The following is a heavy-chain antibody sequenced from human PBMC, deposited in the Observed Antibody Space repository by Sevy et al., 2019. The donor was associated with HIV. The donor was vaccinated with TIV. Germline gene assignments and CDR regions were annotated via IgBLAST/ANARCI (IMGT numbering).Heavy chain of an antibody. CDR2: IKQDESEK. J-gene: IGHJ4*02. CDR1: GFTFTDYW. D-gene: IGHD5-12*01. Sequence: GGSLRLSCAASGFTFTDYWMRWVRQTPGKGLEWVATIKQDESEKYYVDSVKGRFAISRDNGRNSVSLQMNGLRAEDTALYYCARDVGGYNWRPYYFDSWGQGTLVTVSS. V-gene: IGHV3-7*01. CDR3: ARDVGGYNWRPYYFDS.